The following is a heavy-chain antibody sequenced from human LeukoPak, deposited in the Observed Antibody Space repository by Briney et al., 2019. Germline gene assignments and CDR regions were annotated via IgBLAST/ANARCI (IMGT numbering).Heavy chain of an antibody. Sequence: SETPSLTCTVSGGSISNYLWSWIRQSPGQGPEWIGYISSSGTKYNPSLGSRVTISVDTSKNQFSLKLNSVTAADTAVYYCARDKSLRGNWFGNDYWGQGTLVTVSS. D-gene: IGHD3-10*01. V-gene: IGHV4-59*13. CDR3: ARDKSLRGNWFGNDY. CDR1: GGSISNYL. J-gene: IGHJ4*02. CDR2: ISSSGT.